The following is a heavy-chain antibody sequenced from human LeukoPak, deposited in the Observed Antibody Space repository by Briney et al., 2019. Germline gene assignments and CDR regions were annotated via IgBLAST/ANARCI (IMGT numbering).Heavy chain of an antibody. Sequence: YYADSMKGRFTISRDNAKNSLYLQMNSLRAQDTAVYYCARANSLGYWGQGTLVTVSS. J-gene: IGHJ4*02. V-gene: IGHV3-21*01. D-gene: IGHD2/OR15-2a*01. CDR3: ARANSLGY.